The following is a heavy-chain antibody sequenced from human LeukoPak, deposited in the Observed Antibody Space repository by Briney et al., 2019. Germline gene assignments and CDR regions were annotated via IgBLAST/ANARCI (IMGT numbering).Heavy chain of an antibody. V-gene: IGHV4-38-2*02. CDR2: IYHSGST. Sequence: SETLSLTCTVSGYSISSGYYWGWIRQPPGKGLEWIGSIYHSGSTYYNPSLKSRVTISVDTSKNQFSLKLSSVTAADTAVYYCARDARYSYGVFPDYWGQGTLVTVSS. D-gene: IGHD5-18*01. CDR3: ARDARYSYGVFPDY. CDR1: GYSISSGYY. J-gene: IGHJ4*02.